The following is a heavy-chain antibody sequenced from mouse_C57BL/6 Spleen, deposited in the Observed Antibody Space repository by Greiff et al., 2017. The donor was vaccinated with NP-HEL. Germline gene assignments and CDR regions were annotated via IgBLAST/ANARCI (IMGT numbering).Heavy chain of an antibody. CDR3: ARHIDGNYEYFDV. CDR2: IYPGGGYT. V-gene: IGHV1-63*01. J-gene: IGHJ1*03. Sequence: VQLQQSGAELVRPGTSVKMSCKASGYTFTNYWIGWAKQRPGHGLEWIGDIYPGGGYTNYNEKFKGKATLTADKSSSTAYMQFSSLTSEDSAIYYCARHIDGNYEYFDVWGTGTTVTVSS. CDR1: GYTFTNYW. D-gene: IGHD2-1*01.